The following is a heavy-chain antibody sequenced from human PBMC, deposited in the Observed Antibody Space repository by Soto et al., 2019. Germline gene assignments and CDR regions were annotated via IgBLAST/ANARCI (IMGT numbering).Heavy chain of an antibody. CDR3: AISNYDFWSGLPTNWFDP. V-gene: IGHV1-3*01. D-gene: IGHD3-3*01. J-gene: IGHJ5*02. Sequence: ASVKVSCKASGYTFTSYAMHWVRQAPGQRLEWMGWINAGNGNSKYSQKFQGRVTITRDTSASTAYMEPSSLRSEDTAVYYCAISNYDFWSGLPTNWFDPWGQGTLVTVSS. CDR2: INAGNGNS. CDR1: GYTFTSYA.